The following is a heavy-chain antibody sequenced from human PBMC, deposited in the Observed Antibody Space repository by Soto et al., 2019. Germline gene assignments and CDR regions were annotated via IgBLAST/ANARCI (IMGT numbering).Heavy chain of an antibody. D-gene: IGHD5-12*01. CDR2: IYYSGAT. J-gene: IGHJ4*01. CDR3: ARDIRGYSRALDY. CDR1: GCAVSSGSYY. Sequence: XETLSLTCAVAGCAVSSGSYYWTWVRQPPGKGLEWIGNIYYSGATNYNPSLQNRVTISIDTSKNQYSLKLTSVTAADAALYYCARDIRGYSRALDYSPHGTQVTVSS. V-gene: IGHV4-61*01.